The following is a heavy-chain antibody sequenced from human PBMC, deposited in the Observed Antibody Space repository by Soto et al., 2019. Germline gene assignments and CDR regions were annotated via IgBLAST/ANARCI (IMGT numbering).Heavy chain of an antibody. V-gene: IGHV3-23*01. CDR2: ISGNGAGT. CDR3: AKDTVGGYSFWSGYYSDGLDV. J-gene: IGHJ3*01. CDR1: GFTFDSYA. Sequence: EVKLLESGGGLAQPGGSLRLSCVGSGFTFDSYAISWVRQAPGKGLQWISAISGNGAGTDYAHSVKGRFTISRDNSKNTVHLQLNSLRAEXTALXXCAKDTVGGYSFWSGYYSDGLDVWGQGTMVT. D-gene: IGHD3-3*01.